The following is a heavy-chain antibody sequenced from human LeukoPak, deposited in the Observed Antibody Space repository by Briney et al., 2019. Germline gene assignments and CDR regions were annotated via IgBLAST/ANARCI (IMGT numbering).Heavy chain of an antibody. Sequence: SETLSLTCTVSGGSINSYYWSWIRQPAGKGLEWVGRISTSGSTNYNPSLNSRVTMSVDTSKNQFSLKLKSVTAADTAVYYCARFAYRESYWFDPWGQGTLVTVSS. CDR3: ARFAYRESYWFDP. J-gene: IGHJ5*02. V-gene: IGHV4-4*07. D-gene: IGHD4-11*01. CDR2: ISTSGST. CDR1: GGSINSYY.